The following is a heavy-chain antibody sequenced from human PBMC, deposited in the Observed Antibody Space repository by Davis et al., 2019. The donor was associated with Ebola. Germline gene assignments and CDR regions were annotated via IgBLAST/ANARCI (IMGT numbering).Heavy chain of an antibody. CDR2: IWYDGSYK. J-gene: IGHJ4*02. CDR3: VREGGGNFASLDY. D-gene: IGHD4-23*01. Sequence: GGSLRLSCPASGFTLRNYRMHWVRHAPGKGLKWVAVIWYDGSYKYYDDSVKGRFTIPRDNSKNTLDLQMNGRRGEDTAVYYCVREGGGNFASLDYWGQGTLVTVSS. CDR1: GFTLRNYR. V-gene: IGHV3-33*01.